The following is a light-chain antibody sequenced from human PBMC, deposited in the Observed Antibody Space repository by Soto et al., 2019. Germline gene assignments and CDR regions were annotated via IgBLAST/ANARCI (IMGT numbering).Light chain of an antibody. CDR3: QQYSHLIT. CDR1: QSISSY. J-gene: IGKJ5*01. Sequence: DIEMTQSPSSLSASVGDIFTITCRASQSISSYLNWYQQKPGKAPKLLIYAASSLQSGVPSRFSGSGSGTDFTLTISSLQPEDFATYYCQQYSHLITFGQGTRLEIK. CDR2: AAS. V-gene: IGKV1-39*01.